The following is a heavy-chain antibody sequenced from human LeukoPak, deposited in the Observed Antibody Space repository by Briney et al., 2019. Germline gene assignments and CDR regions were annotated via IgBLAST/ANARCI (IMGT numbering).Heavy chain of an antibody. CDR3: AREVAGTGDDAFDI. D-gene: IGHD6-19*01. J-gene: IGHJ3*02. CDR2: ISAYNGNT. Sequence: VASVKVSCKASGGTFSSYAISWVRPAPGQGLEWMGWISAYNGNTNYAQKLQGRVTMTTDTSTSTAYMELRSLRSDDTAVYYCAREVAGTGDDAFDIWGQGTMVTVSS. V-gene: IGHV1-18*01. CDR1: GGTFSSYA.